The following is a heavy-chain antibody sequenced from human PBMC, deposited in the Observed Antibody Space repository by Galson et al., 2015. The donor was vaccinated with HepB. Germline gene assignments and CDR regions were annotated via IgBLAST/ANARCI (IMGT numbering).Heavy chain of an antibody. CDR2: ISYDGSNK. V-gene: IGHV3-30*18. CDR1: GFTFGSYG. J-gene: IGHJ6*03. D-gene: IGHD3-3*01. CDR3: AKDGEYYDFWSGYYEGYYYMDV. Sequence: SLRLSCAASGFTFGSYGMHWVRQAPGKGLEWVAVISYDGSNKYYADSVKGRFTISRDNSKNTLYLQMNSLRAEDTAVYYCAKDGEYYDFWSGYYEGYYYMDVWGKGTTVTVSS.